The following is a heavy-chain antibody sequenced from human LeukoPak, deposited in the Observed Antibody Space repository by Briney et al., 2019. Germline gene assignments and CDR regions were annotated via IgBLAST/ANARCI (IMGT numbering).Heavy chain of an antibody. CDR1: GYTFTSYD. D-gene: IGHD6-13*01. CDR3: ARGSESIAAAEF. J-gene: IGHJ4*02. CDR2: MNPNSGNT. V-gene: IGHV1-8*01. Sequence: GASVKVSYKASGYTFTSYDINWVRQATGQGLEWMGWMNPNSGNTGYAQKFQGRVTMTRNTPISTAYMELSSLRSEDTAVYYCARGSESIAAAEFWGQGTLVTVSS.